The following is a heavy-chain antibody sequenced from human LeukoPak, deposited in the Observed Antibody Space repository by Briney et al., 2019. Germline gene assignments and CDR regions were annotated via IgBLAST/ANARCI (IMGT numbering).Heavy chain of an antibody. CDR3: AKEGGVYSTPYYMDV. CDR1: GITFSSYG. D-gene: IGHD1-26*01. J-gene: IGHJ6*03. V-gene: IGHV3-21*01. Sequence: PGGTLRLSCAASGITFSSYGMSWVRQAPGKGLEWVSSIGTSGSYIYYTDSVKGRFTISRDNAKNSLYLQMNSLRAEDTAVYYCAKEGGVYSTPYYMDVWGKGTTVTVSS. CDR2: IGTSGSYI.